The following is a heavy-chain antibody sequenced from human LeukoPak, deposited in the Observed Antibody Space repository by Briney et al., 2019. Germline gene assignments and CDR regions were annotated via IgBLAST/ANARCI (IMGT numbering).Heavy chain of an antibody. CDR2: ISSSGSTI. CDR1: GFTFSDYY. V-gene: IGHV3-11*01. J-gene: IGHJ4*02. D-gene: IGHD3-22*01. Sequence: GGSLRLSCAASGFTFSDYYMSWIRQAPGKGLEWVSYISSSGSTIYYADSVKGRFTISRGNAKNSLYLQMNSLRAEDTAVYYCARGTYYYDSSGPGNWGQGTLVTVSS. CDR3: ARGTYYYDSSGPGN.